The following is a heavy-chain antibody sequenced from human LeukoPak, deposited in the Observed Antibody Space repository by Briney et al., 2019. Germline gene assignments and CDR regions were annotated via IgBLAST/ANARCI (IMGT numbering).Heavy chain of an antibody. Sequence: RLSETLSLTCTVSGVSIVRHYWIWIRQPPGKGLEWIGHTSYSGSTNYNPSLKSRVTISVDTSKNQVSLRLSSVTAADTAVYYCARDGEGDEGWDYWGQGTLVTVSS. V-gene: IGHV4-59*11. D-gene: IGHD7-27*01. CDR1: GVSIVRHY. CDR3: ARDGEGDEGWDY. J-gene: IGHJ4*02. CDR2: TSYSGST.